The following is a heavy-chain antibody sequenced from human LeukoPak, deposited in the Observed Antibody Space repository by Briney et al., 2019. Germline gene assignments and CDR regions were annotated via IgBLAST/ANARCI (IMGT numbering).Heavy chain of an antibody. CDR1: GYSFTSYW. D-gene: IGHD6-13*01. J-gene: IGHJ4*02. CDR3: ALQGIAAAGPYYFDY. Sequence: GESLKISCKGSGYSFTSYWIGWVRQMPGKGLEWIGIIYPGDSDTRYSPSFQGQVTISADKSISTAYLQWSSLKASDTAMYYCALQGIAAAGPYYFDYWGQGTLVTVSS. CDR2: IYPGDSDT. V-gene: IGHV5-51*01.